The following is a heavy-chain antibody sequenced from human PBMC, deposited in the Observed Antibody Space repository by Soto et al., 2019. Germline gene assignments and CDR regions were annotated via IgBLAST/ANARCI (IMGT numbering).Heavy chain of an antibody. CDR3: ARAAAPLRFLEWLSHYFDY. V-gene: IGHV1-18*01. J-gene: IGHJ4*02. Sequence: ASVKVSCKASGYTFTSYGISWVRQAPGQGLEWMGWISAYNGNTNYAQKLQGRVTMTTDTSTSTAYMELRSLRSDDTAVYYCARAAAPLRFLEWLSHYFDYWGQGTLVTVSS. D-gene: IGHD3-3*01. CDR2: ISAYNGNT. CDR1: GYTFTSYG.